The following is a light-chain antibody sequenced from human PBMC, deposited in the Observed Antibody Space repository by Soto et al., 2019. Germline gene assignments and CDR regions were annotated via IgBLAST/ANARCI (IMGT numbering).Light chain of an antibody. CDR2: GAS. J-gene: IGKJ1*01. CDR1: QNILSN. Sequence: TQSPATLSVSPGERATLSCRASQNILSNLAWYQQKPGQAPRLLIYGASTRATGIPDRFSGSGSGTDFTLTISRLEPEDFAVYYCQQYGSSPQTCGQGTKVDIK. CDR3: QQYGSSPQT. V-gene: IGKV3-20*01.